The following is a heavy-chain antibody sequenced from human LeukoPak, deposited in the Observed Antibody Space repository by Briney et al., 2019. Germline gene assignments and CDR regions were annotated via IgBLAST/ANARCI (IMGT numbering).Heavy chain of an antibody. CDR2: INNSGSA. J-gene: IGHJ6*02. Sequence: SETLSLTCAVYGGSFSGYYWSWIRQPPGKGPECIGEINNSGSANYNPSLKSRVKISVDTSKIKCSLKLSSVTAADTAVYYCARGSGIAATGSRFGMDVWGRGTTVTVSS. CDR1: GGSFSGYY. V-gene: IGHV4-34*01. CDR3: ARGSGIAATGSRFGMDV. D-gene: IGHD6-13*01.